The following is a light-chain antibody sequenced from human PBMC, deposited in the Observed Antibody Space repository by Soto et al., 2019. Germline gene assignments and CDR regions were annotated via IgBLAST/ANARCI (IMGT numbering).Light chain of an antibody. Sequence: EIVLTQSPGTLSLSPGERATLSCRASQSVSSSYLAWYQQKPGQAPRLLIYGASSRATGIPDRFSGSGSGTDFTLTISRLEPEDFAVYYCQKYSSAPPLTFGGGTRVEIK. CDR3: QKYSSAPPLT. J-gene: IGKJ4*01. CDR1: QSVSSSY. V-gene: IGKV3-20*01. CDR2: GAS.